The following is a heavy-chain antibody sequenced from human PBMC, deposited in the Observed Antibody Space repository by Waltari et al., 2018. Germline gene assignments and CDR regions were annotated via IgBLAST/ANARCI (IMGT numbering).Heavy chain of an antibody. CDR3: ARDLGYSSGWLAPIDYYYYGMDV. CDR2: ISYDGSNK. CDR1: GFTFSSYA. V-gene: IGHV3-30*16. D-gene: IGHD6-19*01. Sequence: QVQLVESGGGVVQPGRSLRLSCAASGFTFSSYAMHWVRQAPGKGLEWVAVISYDGSNKYYADSVKGRFTISRDNSKNTLYLQMNSLRAEDTAVYYCARDLGYSSGWLAPIDYYYYGMDVWGQGTTVTVSS. J-gene: IGHJ6*02.